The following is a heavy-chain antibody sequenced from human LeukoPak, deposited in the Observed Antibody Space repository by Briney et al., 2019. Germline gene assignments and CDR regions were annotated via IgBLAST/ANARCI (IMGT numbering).Heavy chain of an antibody. J-gene: IGHJ4*02. CDR2: ISYDGSNK. V-gene: IGHV3-30-3*01. CDR1: GFSFSNYA. D-gene: IGHD1-26*01. CDR3: ARVVLFGGIAGLIDY. Sequence: PGRSLRLSCVASGFSFSNYAMYWVRQAPGKGLEWVAFISYDGSNKYYADSVKGRFTISRDNSKNTLYLQMNSLRAEDTAVYYCARVVLFGGIAGLIDYWGQRTLVTVSS.